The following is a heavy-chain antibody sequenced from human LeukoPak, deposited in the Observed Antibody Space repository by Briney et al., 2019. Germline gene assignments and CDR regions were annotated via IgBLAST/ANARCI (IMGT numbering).Heavy chain of an antibody. V-gene: IGHV3-74*01. J-gene: IGHJ6*03. Sequence: PGGSLRLSCAASGFTFSSYWMHWVRQAPGKGLVWVSRINTDGSSTNYADSVKGRLTISRDNAKSSLYLQMNSLRAEDTAVYYCARARYGDYYYYMDVWGIGTTVTVSS. CDR3: ARARYGDYYYYMDV. CDR2: INTDGSST. D-gene: IGHD3-10*01. CDR1: GFTFSSYW.